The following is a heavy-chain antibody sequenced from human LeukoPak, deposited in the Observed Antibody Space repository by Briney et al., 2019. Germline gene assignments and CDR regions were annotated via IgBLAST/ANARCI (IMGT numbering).Heavy chain of an antibody. CDR2: INPNSGGT. Sequence: ASVTVSCEASGYTFTGYYMHWVPQAPGQGLEWMGWINPNSGGTNYAQKFQGRVTMTRDTSISTAYMELRRLRSDDTAVYYCARDSGERGSGSYLIAYWGQGTLVTVSS. CDR3: ARDSGERGSGSYLIAY. J-gene: IGHJ4*02. CDR1: GYTFTGYY. D-gene: IGHD3-10*01. V-gene: IGHV1-2*02.